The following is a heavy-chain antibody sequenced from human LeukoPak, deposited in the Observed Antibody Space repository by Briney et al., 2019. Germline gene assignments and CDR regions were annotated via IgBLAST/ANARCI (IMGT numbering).Heavy chain of an antibody. CDR3: ARDHPLIAATGSFDY. CDR2: INWNGGST. Sequence: GGSLRLSCAASGFTFDDYGMSWVRQAPGKGLEWVSGINWNGGSTGYADSVKGRFTISRDNAKNSLYLQMNSLRAEDTALYYCARDHPLIAATGSFDYWGQGTLVTVSS. J-gene: IGHJ4*02. V-gene: IGHV3-20*04. D-gene: IGHD6-13*01. CDR1: GFTFDDYG.